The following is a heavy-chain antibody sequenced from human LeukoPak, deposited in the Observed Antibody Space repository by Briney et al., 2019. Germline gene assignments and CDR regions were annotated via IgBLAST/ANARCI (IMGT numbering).Heavy chain of an antibody. CDR2: INTNTGNP. D-gene: IGHD5-24*01. CDR3: ARGPRWLQLPY. CDR1: GYIFTTYT. V-gene: IGHV7-4-1*02. J-gene: IGHJ4*02. Sequence: GASVKVSCKASGYIFTTYTMNWVRQAPGQGLEWMGWINTNTGNPTYAQGFTGRFVFSLDTSVSTAYLQISSLKAEDTAVYYCARGPRWLQLPYWGQGTLVTVSS.